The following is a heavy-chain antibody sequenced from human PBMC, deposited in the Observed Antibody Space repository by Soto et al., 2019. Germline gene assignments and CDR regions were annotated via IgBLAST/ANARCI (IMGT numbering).Heavy chain of an antibody. CDR1: GGSISSGDYY. J-gene: IGHJ6*02. Sequence: PSETLSLTCTVSGGSISSGDYYWSWIRQPPGKSLEWIGYIYYTGSPYYNPSLKSRVTISVDTSKNQFSLKLSSVTAADTAVYYCAREGNHFRSGLMGGMDVWGQGTTVTVSS. CDR2: IYYTGSP. V-gene: IGHV4-30-4*01. D-gene: IGHD3-3*02. CDR3: AREGNHFRSGLMGGMDV.